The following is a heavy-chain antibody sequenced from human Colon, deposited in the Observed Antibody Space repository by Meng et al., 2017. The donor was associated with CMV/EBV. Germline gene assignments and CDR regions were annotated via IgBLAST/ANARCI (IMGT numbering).Heavy chain of an antibody. Sequence: GGGFVQPGGSLVLSWAGSGFIFSNYWMNWVRQVPGGGLLWVSRIDNYGTITSYADSVKGRFTISRDNAKNTLYLQIDSLRVDDSAVYYCGRDLSGERDHWGQGTLVTVSS. CDR3: GRDLSGERDH. V-gene: IGHV3-74*01. D-gene: IGHD1-26*01. J-gene: IGHJ4*02. CDR2: IDNYGTIT. CDR1: GFIFSNYW.